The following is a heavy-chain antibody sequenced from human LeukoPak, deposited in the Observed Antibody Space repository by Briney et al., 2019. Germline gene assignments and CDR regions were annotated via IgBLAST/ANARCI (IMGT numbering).Heavy chain of an antibody. CDR2: ISAYNGNT. J-gene: IGHJ4*02. CDR1: GYTFTSYG. V-gene: IGHV1-18*01. CDR3: ARLYYDILTGSPTFDY. Sequence: GASVKVSCKASGYTFTSYGISWVRQAPGQELEWMGWISAYNGNTNYAQKLQGRVTMTTDTSTSTAYMELRSLRSDDTAVYYCARLYYDILTGSPTFDYWGQGTLVTVSS. D-gene: IGHD3-9*01.